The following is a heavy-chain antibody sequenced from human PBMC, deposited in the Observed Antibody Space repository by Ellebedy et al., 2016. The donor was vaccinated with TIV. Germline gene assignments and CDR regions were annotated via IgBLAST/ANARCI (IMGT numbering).Heavy chain of an antibody. CDR1: GGSIITNSFY. CDR3: ARVYYDTSGYYSTFDY. Sequence: SETLSLXXTVSGGSIITNSFYWDWIRQPPGKGLEWIGNIYYSGSTHYNPSLKSRVTISVDTSKNQFSLKVSSVTAADTAVYYCARVYYDTSGYYSTFDYWGQGTLVTVSS. J-gene: IGHJ4*02. V-gene: IGHV4-39*07. D-gene: IGHD3-22*01. CDR2: IYYSGST.